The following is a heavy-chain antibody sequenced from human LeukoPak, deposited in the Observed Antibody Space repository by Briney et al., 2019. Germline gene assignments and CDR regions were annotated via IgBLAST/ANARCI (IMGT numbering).Heavy chain of an antibody. J-gene: IGHJ3*02. CDR2: IYYSGST. CDR3: AREYSSSPGAFDI. V-gene: IGHV4-59*01. Sequence: SETLSLTCTVSGGSISSYYWSWIRQPPGKGLERIGYIYYSGSTNYNPSLKSRVTISVDTSKNQFSLKLSSVTAADTAVYYCAREYSSSPGAFDIWGQGTMVTVSS. D-gene: IGHD6-6*01. CDR1: GGSISSYY.